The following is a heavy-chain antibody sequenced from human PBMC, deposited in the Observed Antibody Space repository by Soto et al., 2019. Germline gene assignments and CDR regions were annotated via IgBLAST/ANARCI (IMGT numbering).Heavy chain of an antibody. CDR1: GFTFSGYW. CDR3: ARDGYCSGGRCYRRNDY. V-gene: IGHV3-7*01. D-gene: IGHD2-15*01. Sequence: EVQLVESGGGLVQPGGSLRLSCAPSGFTFSGYWMTWARQAPGKGLEWVAQIKDDGSEKFYVDSVKGRFTISRDNADNLLYLQMNSLRAEDTAVYFCARDGYCSGGRCYRRNDYWGQGTLVIVSS. J-gene: IGHJ4*02. CDR2: IKDDGSEK.